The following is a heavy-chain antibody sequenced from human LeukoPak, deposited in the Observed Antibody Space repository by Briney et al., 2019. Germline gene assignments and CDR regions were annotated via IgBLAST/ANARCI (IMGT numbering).Heavy chain of an antibody. CDR1: YFTFCSYA. Sequence: GGSLRLFCTASYFTFCSYAMTWVRHAPGKGLEWVSTIRVSDGRTSYADSVKGRFTVSRGRSKSTLYLHMSSLRAEDTATYYCARVRRQVLWTCLDYWGQGTLLTVSS. CDR2: IRVSDGRT. CDR3: ARVRRQVLWTCLDY. V-gene: IGHV3-23*01. D-gene: IGHD2-2*01. J-gene: IGHJ4*02.